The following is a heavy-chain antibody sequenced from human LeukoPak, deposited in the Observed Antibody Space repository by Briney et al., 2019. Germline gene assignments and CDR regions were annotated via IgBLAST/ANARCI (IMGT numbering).Heavy chain of an antibody. Sequence: PGGSLRLSCAASGFTFSSYVMHWVRQAPGKGRGWVAFIRYDGSNKYYADSVKGRFTISRDNSKNTLYLQMNSLRAEDTAVYYCAKEGPDYWGQGTMVTVSS. J-gene: IGHJ4*02. V-gene: IGHV3-30*02. CDR3: AKEGPDY. CDR2: IRYDGSNK. CDR1: GFTFSSYV.